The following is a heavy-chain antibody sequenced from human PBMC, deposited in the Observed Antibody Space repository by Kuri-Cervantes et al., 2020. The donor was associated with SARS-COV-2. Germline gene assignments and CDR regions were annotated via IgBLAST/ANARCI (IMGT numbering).Heavy chain of an antibody. CDR1: GFTFSSYG. D-gene: IGHD2-8*01. V-gene: IGHV3-30*18. CDR3: AKTVGETRIVLMVYAISYYFDY. Sequence: GGSLRLSCAASGFTFSSYGMHWVRQAPGKGLEWVAVTSYDGSNKYYADSVKGRFTISRDNFKNTLYLQMNSLRAEDTAVYYCAKTVGETRIVLMVYAISYYFDYWGQGTLVTVSS. J-gene: IGHJ4*02. CDR2: TSYDGSNK.